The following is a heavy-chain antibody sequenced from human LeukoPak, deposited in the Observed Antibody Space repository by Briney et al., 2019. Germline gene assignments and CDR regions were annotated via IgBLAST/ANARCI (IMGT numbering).Heavy chain of an antibody. CDR2: VYYSGGT. J-gene: IGHJ4*02. Sequence: PSETLSLTCTVSGGSFSSTTYYWGWIRQPPGKGLEWIGSVYYSGGTYYNQSLKSRVTISVDTSKNQFSLKLTSVTAADTAVYYCARQYYDSSGYYPWYFDYWGQGTLVTVSS. CDR1: GGSFSSTTYY. D-gene: IGHD3-22*01. V-gene: IGHV4-39*01. CDR3: ARQYYDSSGYYPWYFDY.